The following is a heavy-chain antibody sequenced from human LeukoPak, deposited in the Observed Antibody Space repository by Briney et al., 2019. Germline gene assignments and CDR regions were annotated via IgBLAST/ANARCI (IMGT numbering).Heavy chain of an antibody. CDR1: GYTXTGYY. D-gene: IGHD3-9*01. V-gene: IGHV1-2*02. J-gene: IGHJ4*02. Sequence: GASVKVSCKASGYTXTGYYMHRVRQAPGQGLEWMEWINPNSGGTNYAQKFQGRVTMTRDTSISTAYMELSRLRSDDTAVYYCARVRYYDILTGYYSFDYWGQGTLVTVSS. CDR2: INPNSGGT. CDR3: ARVRYYDILTGYYSFDY.